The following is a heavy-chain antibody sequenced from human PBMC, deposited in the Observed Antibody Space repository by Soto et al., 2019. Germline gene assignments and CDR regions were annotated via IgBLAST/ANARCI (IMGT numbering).Heavy chain of an antibody. D-gene: IGHD3-3*01. Sequence: SDTLSLTCTVSGGSISSSSYYWGWIRQPPGKGLEWIGSIYYSGSTYYNPSLKSRVTISVDTSKNQFSLKLSSVTAADTAVYYCARHQAYYDFWRGYPETHNNWFDPWGQGTLVTVSS. CDR3: ARHQAYYDFWRGYPETHNNWFDP. V-gene: IGHV4-39*01. J-gene: IGHJ5*02. CDR1: GGSISSSSYY. CDR2: IYYSGST.